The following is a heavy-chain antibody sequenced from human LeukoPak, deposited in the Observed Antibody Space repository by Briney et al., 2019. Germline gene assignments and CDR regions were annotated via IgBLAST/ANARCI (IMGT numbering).Heavy chain of an antibody. CDR2: INAGEGKT. CDR3: ARGSGWSDYYGMDV. Sequence: ASVKLSCKASGYTFSNYGMHWVRQAPGQGLEWMGWINAGEGKTKYLPKFQDRVTITRVTSASTAYMELTSLRSEDTAVYYCARGSGWSDYYGMDVWGQGTTVTVSS. D-gene: IGHD6-19*01. CDR1: GYTFSNYG. J-gene: IGHJ6*02. V-gene: IGHV1-3*01.